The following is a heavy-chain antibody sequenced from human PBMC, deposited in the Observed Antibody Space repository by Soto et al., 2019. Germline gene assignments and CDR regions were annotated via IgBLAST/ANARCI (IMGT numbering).Heavy chain of an antibody. D-gene: IGHD3-16*01. Sequence: SATLSLTCTVSGGSISSGGYYWSWIRQHPGKGLEWIGYIYYSGSTYYNPSLKSRVTISVDTSKNQFSLKLSSVTAADTAVYYCATTKTLVPDAFDIWGQGTMVTVS. V-gene: IGHV4-31*03. CDR1: GGSISSGGYY. CDR3: ATTKTLVPDAFDI. J-gene: IGHJ3*02. CDR2: IYYSGST.